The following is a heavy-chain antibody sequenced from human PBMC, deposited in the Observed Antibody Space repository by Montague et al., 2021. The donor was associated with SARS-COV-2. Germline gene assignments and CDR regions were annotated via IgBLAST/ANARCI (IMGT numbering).Heavy chain of an antibody. CDR2: IFHSGHT. D-gene: IGHD3-10*01. J-gene: IGHJ4*02. V-gene: IGHV4-59*01. CDR3: ARQPYLASAYYFDY. Sequence: SETLSLTYSVSGASITTYYWSWIRQAPGKGLEWIAYIFHSGHTNXNTSLRSRVAISIVTSRDQFSLSLTSITAADTAVYYCARQPYLASAYYFDYWGLGTMGIDSS. CDR1: GASITTYY.